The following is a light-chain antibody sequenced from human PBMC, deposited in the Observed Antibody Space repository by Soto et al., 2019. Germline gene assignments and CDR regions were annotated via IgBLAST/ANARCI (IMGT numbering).Light chain of an antibody. V-gene: IGKV3-20*01. CDR1: QSVSSSY. J-gene: IGKJ4*01. Sequence: EIVLTQSPGTLSLSPGERATLSCRASQSVSSSYLAWYQQTPGQAPRLLIYAASSRATGIPDRFSGSGSGTDFTLTISSLQPDDFATYYCQQYNSYSPLTFGGGTKVDIK. CDR3: QQYNSYSPLT. CDR2: AAS.